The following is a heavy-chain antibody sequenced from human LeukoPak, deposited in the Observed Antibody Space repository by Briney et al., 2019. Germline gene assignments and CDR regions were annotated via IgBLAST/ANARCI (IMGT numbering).Heavy chain of an antibody. CDR3: AKDERNWNYNLASQTYD. J-gene: IGHJ4*02. CDR2: ISASGDRT. Sequence: GGSLRLSCAASGFTFSIYVMNWVRQAPGKGLEWVSAISASGDRTHYADSVKGRFTISRDDSKNTLYLQMSSLRAEDTAVYYCAKDERNWNYNLASQTYDWGQGTLVTVSS. D-gene: IGHD1-7*01. V-gene: IGHV3-23*01. CDR1: GFTFSIYV.